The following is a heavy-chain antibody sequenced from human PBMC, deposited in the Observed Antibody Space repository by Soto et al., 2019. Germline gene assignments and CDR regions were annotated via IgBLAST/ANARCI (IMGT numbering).Heavy chain of an antibody. Sequence: EVQLLESGGGLVQPGGSLRLSCAVSGFTFSSHAMSWVRQAPGKGLECVSSITGSGDSTYYADSVKGRFTISRDKSKSTLYLQMNSLRAADTAVYYCAKDLQFSGWLSAQTFDYWGQGTQVTGSS. CDR1: GFTFSSHA. V-gene: IGHV3-23*01. D-gene: IGHD6-19*01. J-gene: IGHJ4*02. CDR3: AKDLQFSGWLSAQTFDY. CDR2: ITGSGDST.